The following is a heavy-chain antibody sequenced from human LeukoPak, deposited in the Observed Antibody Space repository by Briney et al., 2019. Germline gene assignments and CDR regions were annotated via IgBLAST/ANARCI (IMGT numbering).Heavy chain of an antibody. J-gene: IGHJ4*02. Sequence: PGGSLRLSCAASGFTFSRYWMSWVRQAPGKGLEWLANINQDGSEIYYVDSVKGRFTISRDNAKSSLYLQMNGLRAEDTAVYYCARGESYSSDYWGQGTLVTVSS. CDR2: INQDGSEI. CDR3: ARGESYSSDY. CDR1: GFTFSRYW. D-gene: IGHD3-22*01. V-gene: IGHV3-7*05.